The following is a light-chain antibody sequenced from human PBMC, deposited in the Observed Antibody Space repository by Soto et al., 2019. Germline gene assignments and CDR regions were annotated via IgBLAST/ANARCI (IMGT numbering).Light chain of an antibody. CDR3: QQYNSLTWT. CDR1: QSISSW. Sequence: DIQMTQSPSSVSASVGDRFTITCRASQSISSWLAWYQQKPGKAPKLLIYKASSLESGVPSRFSGSGSGTEFTLTISSLQPDDFATYYCQQYNSLTWTFGQGTKV. V-gene: IGKV1-5*03. CDR2: KAS. J-gene: IGKJ1*01.